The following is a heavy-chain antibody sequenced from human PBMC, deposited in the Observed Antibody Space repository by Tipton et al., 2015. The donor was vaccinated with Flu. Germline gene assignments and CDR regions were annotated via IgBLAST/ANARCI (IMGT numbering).Heavy chain of an antibody. J-gene: IGHJ4*02. V-gene: IGHV4-59*12. CDR1: GASFSDYY. CDR3: ARGLYYDSSGYSSGFDY. D-gene: IGHD3-22*01. Sequence: TLSLTCTVSGASFSDYYWSWIRQSPGKGLEWIGEIYNTGSANYNPSLKSRATMSIDTSMKQFSLRVRSVTAADTAVYYCARGLYYDSSGYSSGFDYWGQGTLVTVSS. CDR2: IYNTGSA.